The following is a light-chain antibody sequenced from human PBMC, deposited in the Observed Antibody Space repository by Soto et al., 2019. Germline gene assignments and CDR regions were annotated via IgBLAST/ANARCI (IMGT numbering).Light chain of an antibody. CDR3: QQYGNSPIT. V-gene: IGKV3-20*01. J-gene: IGKJ5*01. CDR2: GTS. Sequence: LTQSPGTLSLSRGERATLSCRASERIYSAYLGWYQQKPGQAPRLLIYGTSSRATGIPDRFSGSGSGTDFTLTISRLEPEDFAVYYCQQYGNSPITFGQGRRLE. CDR1: ERIYSAY.